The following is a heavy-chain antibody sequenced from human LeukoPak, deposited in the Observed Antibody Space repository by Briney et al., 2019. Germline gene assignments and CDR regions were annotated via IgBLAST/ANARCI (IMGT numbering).Heavy chain of an antibody. D-gene: IGHD1-14*01. Sequence: GRSLRLSCAASGFTFSSYWMSWVRQAPGKGLEWVANIKQGGSEKYYVDSVKGRFTISRDNAKNSLYLQMNSLRAEGTAVYDCARAEVAYRGDYWGQGTLVTVSS. J-gene: IGHJ4*02. CDR3: ARAEVAYRGDY. CDR2: IKQGGSEK. V-gene: IGHV3-7*01. CDR1: GFTFSSYW.